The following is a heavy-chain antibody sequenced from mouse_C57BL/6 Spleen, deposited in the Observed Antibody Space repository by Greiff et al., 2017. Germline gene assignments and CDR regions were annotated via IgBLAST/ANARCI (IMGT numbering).Heavy chain of an antibody. Sequence: VQLQQSGGGLVKPGGSLKLSCAASGFTFSDYGMHWVRQAPEKGLEWVAYISSGSSTIYYADTVKGRFTISRDNAKNTLFLQMTSLRSEDTAMYYCARPYDYDYAMDYWGQGTSVTVSS. CDR2: ISSGSSTI. CDR3: ARPYDYDYAMDY. J-gene: IGHJ4*01. D-gene: IGHD2-4*01. CDR1: GFTFSDYG. V-gene: IGHV5-17*01.